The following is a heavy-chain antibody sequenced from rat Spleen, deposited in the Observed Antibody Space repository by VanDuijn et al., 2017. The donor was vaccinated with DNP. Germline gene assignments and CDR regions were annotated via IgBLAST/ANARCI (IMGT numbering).Heavy chain of an antibody. J-gene: IGHJ3*01. CDR1: GFTFSTYW. CDR3: TTDLAY. CDR2: INDDGGNT. Sequence: EVQLVETGGGLVQPGRSLKVSCVASGFTFSTYWMFWVRQAPGQGLEWVASINDDGGNTYYSDSVKGRFTISRDNAKSSLYLQMDSLRSEDTATYYCTTDLAYWGQGTLVTVSS. V-gene: IGHV5-58*01.